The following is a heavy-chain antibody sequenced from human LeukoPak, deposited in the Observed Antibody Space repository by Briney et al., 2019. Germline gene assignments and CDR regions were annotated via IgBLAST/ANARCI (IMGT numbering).Heavy chain of an antibody. V-gene: IGHV3-11*04. CDR3: AREASIGDWSVDY. J-gene: IGHJ4*02. CDR2: ISSSGSTI. CDR1: GFTFSDYY. Sequence: PGGSLRLSCAASGFTFSDYYMSWIRQAPGKGLEWVSCISSSGSTIYYADSVKGRFTISRDNAKNSLYLQMNSLRAEDTAVYYCAREASIGDWSVDYWGQGTLVTVSS. D-gene: IGHD3-9*01.